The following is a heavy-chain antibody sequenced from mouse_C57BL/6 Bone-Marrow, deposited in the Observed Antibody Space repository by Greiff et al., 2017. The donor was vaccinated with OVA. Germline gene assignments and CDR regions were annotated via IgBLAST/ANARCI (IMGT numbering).Heavy chain of an antibody. V-gene: IGHV1-55*01. CDR1: GYTFTSYL. CDR2: IYPGSGST. CDR3: AREGIYGYYFDY. Sequence: QVQLQQPGAELVKPGASVKMSCKASGYTFTSYLITWVKQRPGQGLEWIGDIYPGSGSTNYNEKFKSKATLTVDTSSSTAYMQLSSLTSEDSAVYYCAREGIYGYYFDYWGQGTTLTVSS. J-gene: IGHJ2*01. D-gene: IGHD2-2*01.